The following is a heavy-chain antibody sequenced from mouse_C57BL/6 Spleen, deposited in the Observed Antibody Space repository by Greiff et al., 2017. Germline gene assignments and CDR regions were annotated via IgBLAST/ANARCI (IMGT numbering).Heavy chain of an antibody. J-gene: IGHJ2*01. Sequence: EVQLQQSGPELVKPGASVKIPCKASGYTFTDYNMDWVKQSHGKSLEWIGDINPNNGGTIYNQKFKGKATLTVDKTSSTAYMELRSLTSEDTAVYYCARGLLRTFSFDYWGQGTTLTVSS. V-gene: IGHV1-18*01. CDR3: ARGLLRTFSFDY. D-gene: IGHD1-1*01. CDR1: GYTFTDYN. CDR2: INPNNGGT.